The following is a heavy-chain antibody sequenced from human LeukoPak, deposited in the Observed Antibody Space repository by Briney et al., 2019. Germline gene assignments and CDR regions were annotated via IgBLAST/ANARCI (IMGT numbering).Heavy chain of an antibody. V-gene: IGHV1-2*02. Sequence: GASVKVSCKASGYTFTGYYMHWVRQAPGQGLEWMGWINPNSGGTSYAQKFQGRVTMTRDTSISTAYMELSRLRSDDTAVYYCARDEVLWWFDYWGQGTLVTVSS. CDR1: GYTFTGYY. CDR2: INPNSGGT. D-gene: IGHD2-21*01. CDR3: ARDEVLWWFDY. J-gene: IGHJ4*02.